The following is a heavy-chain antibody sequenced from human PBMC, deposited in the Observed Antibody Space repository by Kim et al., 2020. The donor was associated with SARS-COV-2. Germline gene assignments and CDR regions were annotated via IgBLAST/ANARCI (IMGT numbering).Heavy chain of an antibody. Sequence: YDPDSVKGRFTISTDNSKNTLYRQMNSLRAEDTAVYYCAKGHSSSSPVYWGQGTLVTVSS. D-gene: IGHD6-13*01. J-gene: IGHJ4*02. V-gene: IGHV3-23*01. CDR3: AKGHSSSSPVY.